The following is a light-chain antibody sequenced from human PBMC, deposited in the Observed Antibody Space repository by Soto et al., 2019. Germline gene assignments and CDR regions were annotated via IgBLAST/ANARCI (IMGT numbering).Light chain of an antibody. CDR1: SSDVGGYNY. Sequence: QSALTQPPSASGSPGQSVTISCTGTSSDVGGYNYVSWYQQHPGKAPKLMIYEVNKRPSGVPDRFSGSKSGNTASLTVSGLQAEDEADYYCSSYGGSSNLVFGGGTKLPVL. CDR3: SSYGGSSNLV. J-gene: IGLJ2*01. CDR2: EVN. V-gene: IGLV2-8*01.